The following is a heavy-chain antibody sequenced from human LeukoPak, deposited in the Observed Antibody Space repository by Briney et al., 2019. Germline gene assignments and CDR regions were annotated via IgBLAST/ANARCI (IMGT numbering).Heavy chain of an antibody. Sequence: ASVKVSFKASGYLFTSYGINWVRPAPGQGVEGMGWISVYNGNTNYAQKLQDRVTMTTDTSTSTAYMELRSLRSDDTAVYYCARPYSSGNYYGMDVWGQGTTVTVSS. CDR3: ARPYSSGNYYGMDV. V-gene: IGHV1-18*01. CDR2: ISVYNGNT. D-gene: IGHD6-19*01. CDR1: GYLFTSYG. J-gene: IGHJ6*02.